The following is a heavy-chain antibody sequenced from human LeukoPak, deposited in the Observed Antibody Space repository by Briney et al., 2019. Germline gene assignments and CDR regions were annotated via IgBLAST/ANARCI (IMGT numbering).Heavy chain of an antibody. Sequence: PGGSLRLSCAASGFIFSSYAMHWVRQAPGKGLEWVAVISYDGSNKYYADSVKGRFTISRDNSKNTLYLQMNSLRAEDTAVYYCAKRASIVGASMFVDAFDIWGQGTMVTVSS. J-gene: IGHJ3*02. CDR3: AKRASIVGASMFVDAFDI. CDR2: ISYDGSNK. V-gene: IGHV3-30*18. CDR1: GFIFSSYA. D-gene: IGHD1-26*01.